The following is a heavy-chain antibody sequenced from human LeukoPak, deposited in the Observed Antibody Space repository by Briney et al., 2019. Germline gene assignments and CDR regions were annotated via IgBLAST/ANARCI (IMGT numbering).Heavy chain of an antibody. CDR2: ISSSSSYI. CDR3: ARDKEVDYYDSSGYPLDY. V-gene: IGHV3-21*01. J-gene: IGHJ4*02. D-gene: IGHD3-22*01. CDR1: GFTFSSYG. Sequence: GGSLRLSCAASGFTFSSYGMHWVRQAPGKGLEWVSSISSSSSYIYYADSVKGRFTISRDNAKNSLYLQMNSLRAEDTAVYYCARDKEVDYYDSSGYPLDYWGQGTLVTVSS.